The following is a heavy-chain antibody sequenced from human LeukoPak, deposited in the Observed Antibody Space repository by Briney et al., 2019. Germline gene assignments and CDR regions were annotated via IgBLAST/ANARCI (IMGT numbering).Heavy chain of an antibody. CDR2: IYYTGGT. D-gene: IGHD2-8*01. CDR1: GGSVSTSY. Sequence: SETLSLTCTVSGGSVSTSYWNWIRQSPGKGLEWIGYIYYTGGTNYNPSLKSRVTLSIDMSKNQFSLKLRPVTAADTAVYYCARDSLYATNWYDPWGQGILVTVSS. V-gene: IGHV4-59*02. J-gene: IGHJ5*02. CDR3: ARDSLYATNWYDP.